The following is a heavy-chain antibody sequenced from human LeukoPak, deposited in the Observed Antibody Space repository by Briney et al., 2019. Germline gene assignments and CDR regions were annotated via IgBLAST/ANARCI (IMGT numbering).Heavy chain of an antibody. V-gene: IGHV3-23*01. CDR3: AKRGVVIRAVIIVGFHKEAYYFDY. CDR2: ISDSGGST. D-gene: IGHD3-10*01. CDR1: GITLSNYG. Sequence: GGSLRLSCAVSGITLSNYGMIWVRQAPGKGLELVAGISDSGGSTNYADSVKGRFTISRDNPKNTLYLQMNSLRAEDTAVYFCAKRGVVIRAVIIVGFHKEAYYFDYWGQGALVTVSS. J-gene: IGHJ4*02.